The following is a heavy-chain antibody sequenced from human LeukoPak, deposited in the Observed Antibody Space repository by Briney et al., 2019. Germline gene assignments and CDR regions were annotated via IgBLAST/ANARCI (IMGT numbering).Heavy chain of an antibody. CDR1: GYSFTTYW. J-gene: IGHJ4*02. V-gene: IGHV5-51*01. D-gene: IGHD5-24*01. CDR3: ARRRDGYNYWPSNFFDS. CDR2: IYPGDSDA. Sequence: LGESLKISCQGSGYSFTTYWIGWVRQMPGKGLEWMGIIYPGDSDARYSPSFQGQVTISVDKSIRTAYLQWSSLQASDTAIYYCARRRDGYNYWPSNFFDSWGQGTLVSVSS.